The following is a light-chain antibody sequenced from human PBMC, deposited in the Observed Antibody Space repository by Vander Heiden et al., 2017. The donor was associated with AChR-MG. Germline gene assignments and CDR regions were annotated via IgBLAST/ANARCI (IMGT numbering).Light chain of an antibody. Sequence: IVLPQSPGTLSLSPGARATLSCRASQSVSSSYLAWYQQKPGQAPRLLIYGASSRATGIPDRFSGSGSGTDFTLTISRLEPEDFAVYYCQQYGSTPPYTFGQGTKLEIK. CDR3: QQYGSTPPYT. J-gene: IGKJ2*01. V-gene: IGKV3-20*01. CDR2: GAS. CDR1: QSVSSSY.